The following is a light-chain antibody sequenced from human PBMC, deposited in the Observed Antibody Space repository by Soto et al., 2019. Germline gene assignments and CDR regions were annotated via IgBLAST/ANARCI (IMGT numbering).Light chain of an antibody. CDR1: SNDIGGHNH. V-gene: IGLV2-23*02. CDR3: CSYAGIITWV. J-gene: IGLJ3*02. Sequence: QSALTQPASVSGSPGQSITISCTGTSNDIGGHNHVSWYQQHPGNSPKLIIYEVTARPSGVSNRFSASKSGTTASLTISGLQAEDEADYYCCSYAGIITWVCGGWTKVTVL. CDR2: EVT.